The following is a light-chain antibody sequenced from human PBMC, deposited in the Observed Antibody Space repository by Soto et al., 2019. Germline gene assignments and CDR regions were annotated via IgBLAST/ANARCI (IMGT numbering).Light chain of an antibody. V-gene: IGKV3D-20*01. CDR2: DAS. J-gene: IGKJ4*01. CDR1: QSVSSSY. CDR3: QQDGSSPRLS. Sequence: EIVLTQSPATLSLSPGERVILSCGASQSVSSSYLAWYQQKPGLAPRLLIYDASSRATGIPDSFSGSGSGTDFTLTISRREPEDFAVYCCQQDGSSPRLSFGGGTKVEIK.